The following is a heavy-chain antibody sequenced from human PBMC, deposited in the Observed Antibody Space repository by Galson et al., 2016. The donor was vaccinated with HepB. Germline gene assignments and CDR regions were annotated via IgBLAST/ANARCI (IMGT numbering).Heavy chain of an antibody. CDR2: ITSSGGRT. CDR3: AKDVIAARWFDP. Sequence: SLRLSCAASGFKFGSFAMTWVRQAPGRGLEWASSITSSGGRTYYADSVKGRFIVSRDNSNNTLYLQLSNLRAEDTALYFCAKDVIAARWFDPWGPGTLVSVSS. D-gene: IGHD2-15*01. V-gene: IGHV3-23*01. J-gene: IGHJ5*02. CDR1: GFKFGSFA.